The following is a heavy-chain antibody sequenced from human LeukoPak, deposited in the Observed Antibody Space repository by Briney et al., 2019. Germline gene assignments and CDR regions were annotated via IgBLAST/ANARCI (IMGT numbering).Heavy chain of an antibody. CDR3: AKGHGLYYYDSSGPKY. D-gene: IGHD3-22*01. CDR1: GFTFSTYG. CDR2: MSYDGSTK. J-gene: IGHJ4*02. V-gene: IGHV3-30*18. Sequence: GGSLRLSCAASGFTFSTYGMFWVRQAPGKGLEWVAVMSYDGSTKYYADSVKGRFTISRDNSKNTLYLQMNSLRAEDTAVYYCAKGHGLYYYDSSGPKYWGQGTLVTVSS.